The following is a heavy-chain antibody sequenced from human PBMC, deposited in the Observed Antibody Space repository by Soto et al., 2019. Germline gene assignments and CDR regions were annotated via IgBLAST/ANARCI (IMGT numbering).Heavy chain of an antibody. CDR1: GFTFSSYS. Sequence: GXSLRLSCAASGFTFSSYSMNWVRQAPGKGLEWVSYISSSSSTIYYADSVKGRFTISRDNAKNSLYLQMNSLRDEDTAVYYCARGLYYYDSSGYWGYWGQGTLVTVSS. CDR2: ISSSSSTI. J-gene: IGHJ4*02. CDR3: ARGLYYYDSSGYWGY. V-gene: IGHV3-48*02. D-gene: IGHD3-22*01.